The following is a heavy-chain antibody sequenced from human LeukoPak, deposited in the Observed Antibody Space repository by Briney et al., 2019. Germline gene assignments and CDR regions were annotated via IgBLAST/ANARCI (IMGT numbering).Heavy chain of an antibody. Sequence: GGSLRLSCAASGFTFSSYGMHWVRQAPGKGLEWVAFIRYDGSNKYYADSVKGRFTISRDNSKHTLYLQMNSLRAEDRAVYYCAKDSYCSSTSCYMASDAFDIWGQGTMVTVSS. V-gene: IGHV3-30*02. J-gene: IGHJ3*02. CDR1: GFTFSSYG. CDR3: AKDSYCSSTSCYMASDAFDI. CDR2: IRYDGSNK. D-gene: IGHD2-2*02.